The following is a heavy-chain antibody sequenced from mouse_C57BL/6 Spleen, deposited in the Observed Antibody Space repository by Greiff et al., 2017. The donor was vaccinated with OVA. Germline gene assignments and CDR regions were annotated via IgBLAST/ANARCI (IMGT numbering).Heavy chain of an antibody. CDR2: IYPGDGDT. D-gene: IGHD2-1*01. J-gene: IGHJ4*01. V-gene: IGHV1-80*01. Sequence: VHLVESGAELVKPGASVKISCKASGYAFSSYWMNWVKQRPGKGLEWIGQIYPGDGDTNYNGKFKGKATLTADKSSSTAYMQLSSLTSEDSAVYFCAQVYYGKDAMDYWGQGTSVTVSS. CDR1: GYAFSSYW. CDR3: AQVYYGKDAMDY.